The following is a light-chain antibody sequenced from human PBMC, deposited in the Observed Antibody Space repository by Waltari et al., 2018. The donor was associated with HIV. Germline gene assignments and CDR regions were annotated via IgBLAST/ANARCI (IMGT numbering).Light chain of an antibody. CDR1: SNDIGNYNV. J-gene: IGLJ3*02. CDR3: SSYAGNSALV. V-gene: IGLV2-23*02. Sequence: QSALTQPASVSGSPGQSITMSCTGTSNDIGNYNVVSWYQQYPGKAPKLMIFEVSKRPSGISNRFSGSKSGNTASLTISGLQAEDEGDYYCSSYAGNSALVFGGGTKLTVL. CDR2: EVS.